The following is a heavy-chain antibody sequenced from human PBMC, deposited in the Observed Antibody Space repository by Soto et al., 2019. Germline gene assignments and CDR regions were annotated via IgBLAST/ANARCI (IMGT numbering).Heavy chain of an antibody. Sequence: GGSLRLSCAASGFTFSSYSMNWVRQAPGKGLEWVSSISSSSSYIYYADSVKGRFTISRDNAKNSLYLQMNSLRAEDTAVYYCARDYGVLAPYGSGSYSDYWGQGTLVTVSS. CDR3: ARDYGVLAPYGSGSYSDY. CDR1: GFTFSSYS. D-gene: IGHD3-10*01. J-gene: IGHJ4*02. V-gene: IGHV3-21*01. CDR2: ISSSSSYI.